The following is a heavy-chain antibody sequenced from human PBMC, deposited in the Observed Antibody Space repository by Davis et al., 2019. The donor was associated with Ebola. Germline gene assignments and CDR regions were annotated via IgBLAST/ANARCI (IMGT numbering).Heavy chain of an antibody. D-gene: IGHD1-26*01. CDR3: ARVSKKSGSYP. Sequence: ASVKVSCKASGGTFSSYSISWVRQAPGQGLEWMGIINPSGGSTSYAQKFQGRVTMTTDTSTSTAYMELRSLRSDDTAVYYCARVSKKSGSYPWGQGTLVTVSS. CDR1: GGTFSSYS. CDR2: INPSGGST. V-gene: IGHV1-46*01. J-gene: IGHJ5*02.